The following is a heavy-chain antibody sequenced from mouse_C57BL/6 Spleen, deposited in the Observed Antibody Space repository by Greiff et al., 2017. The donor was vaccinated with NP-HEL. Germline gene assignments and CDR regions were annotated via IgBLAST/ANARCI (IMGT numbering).Heavy chain of an antibody. Sequence: EVKLVESGAELVKPGASVKLSCTASGFNIKDYYMHWVKQRTEQGLEWIGRIDPEDGETKYAPKFQGKATITADTSSNTAYLQLSSLTSEDTAVYYCARDTTVKEYFDVWGTGTTVTVSS. CDR1: GFNIKDYY. V-gene: IGHV14-2*01. J-gene: IGHJ1*03. CDR3: ARDTTVKEYFDV. CDR2: IDPEDGET. D-gene: IGHD1-1*01.